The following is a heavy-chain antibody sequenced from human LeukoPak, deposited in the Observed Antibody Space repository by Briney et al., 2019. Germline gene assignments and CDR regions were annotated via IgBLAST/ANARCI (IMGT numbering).Heavy chain of an antibody. V-gene: IGHV4-38-2*01. Sequence: GSLRLSCAASGFTFSDYSMNWVRQAPGKGLEWIGTFYHGGSTYYNPSLKSRVTISVDTSKNQFSLNLTSVTAADTAVYYCARAMSIAARLQTIFDYWGQGTLVTVSS. J-gene: IGHJ4*02. CDR1: GFTFSDYS. CDR3: ARAMSIAARLQTIFDY. D-gene: IGHD6-6*01. CDR2: FYHGGST.